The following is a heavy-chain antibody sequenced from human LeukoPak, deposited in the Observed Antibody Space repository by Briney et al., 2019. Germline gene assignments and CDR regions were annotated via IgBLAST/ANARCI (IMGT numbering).Heavy chain of an antibody. J-gene: IGHJ4*02. CDR3: ARMRDLVGTSPLGY. CDR1: GYTFTSYY. D-gene: IGHD4-23*01. CDR2: MNPSGGSPP. Sequence: ASVKVSCKASGYTFTSYYMHWVRQAPGQGLEWMGIMNPSGGSPPSYVQKFQGRVTMTSDTSITTAYMEPSSLRSEDTAVYYCARMRDLVGTSPLGYWGQGTLVTVSS. V-gene: IGHV1-46*01.